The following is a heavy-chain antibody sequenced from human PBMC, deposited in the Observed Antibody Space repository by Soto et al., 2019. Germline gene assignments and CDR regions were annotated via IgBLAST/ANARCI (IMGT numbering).Heavy chain of an antibody. CDR1: GGTFSSYA. D-gene: IGHD2-15*01. V-gene: IGHV1-69*13. Sequence: ASVKVSCKASGGTFSSYAISWVRQAPGQGLEWMGGIIPIFGTANYAQKFQGRVTITADESTSTAYMELSSLRSEDTAVYYCARTCSGGSCYSGTWPGGFDYWGQGTLVTVSS. CDR2: IIPIFGTA. CDR3: ARTCSGGSCYSGTWPGGFDY. J-gene: IGHJ4*02.